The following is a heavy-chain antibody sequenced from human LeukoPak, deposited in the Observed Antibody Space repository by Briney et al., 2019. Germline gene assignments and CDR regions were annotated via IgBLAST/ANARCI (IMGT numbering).Heavy chain of an antibody. CDR3: ATGNYDSSGYCRYWYFDL. CDR1: GYTPTELS. D-gene: IGHD3-22*01. J-gene: IGHJ2*01. CDR2: FDPEDGET. Sequence: ASVKVSCKVSGYTPTELSMHWVRQAPGKGLEWMGGFDPEDGETIYAQKFQGRVTMTEDTSTDTAYMELSSLRSEDTAVYYCATGNYDSSGYCRYWYFDLWGRGTLVTVSS. V-gene: IGHV1-24*01.